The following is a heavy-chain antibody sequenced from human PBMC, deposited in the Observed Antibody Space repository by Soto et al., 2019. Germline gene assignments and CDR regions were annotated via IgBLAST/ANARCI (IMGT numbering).Heavy chain of an antibody. CDR2: ISGSGGST. D-gene: IGHD4-17*01. CDR3: ANLNRAYGAYEYFDY. V-gene: IGHV3-23*01. J-gene: IGHJ4*02. CDR1: GFTFSSYA. Sequence: EVQLLESGGGLVQPGGSLRLSCAASGFTFSSYAMSWVRQAPGKGLEWVSAISGSGGSTYYADSVKGRFTISRDNSKNTLYLQRNSMRAEDTAVYYCANLNRAYGAYEYFDYWGQGTLVTVSS.